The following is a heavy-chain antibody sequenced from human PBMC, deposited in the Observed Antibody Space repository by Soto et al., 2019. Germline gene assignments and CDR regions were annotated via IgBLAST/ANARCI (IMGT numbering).Heavy chain of an antibody. D-gene: IGHD3-22*01. CDR3: ARGLYYYDSSGYSPDY. V-gene: IGHV4-38-2*01. Sequence: SETLSLTCAVSGYSISSGYYWGWIRQPPGKGLEWIATIYHSGTTYSNPSLKSRVTISVDTSKNQFPLKLSSVTAADTAMYYCARGLYYYDSSGYSPDYWGLGTLVTVSS. CDR1: GYSISSGYY. J-gene: IGHJ4*02. CDR2: IYHSGTT.